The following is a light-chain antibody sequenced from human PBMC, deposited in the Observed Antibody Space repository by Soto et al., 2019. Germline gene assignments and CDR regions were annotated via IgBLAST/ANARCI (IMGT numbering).Light chain of an antibody. CDR2: AAS. V-gene: IGKV1-39*01. Sequence: DIQMTQCPSSLSASLGDRVTIACRASQSANTYLHWYHQKPGQAPKLLIYAASNLHSGVPSRFSGRGSGTDFTLTVESLQPEDFATYYCQQGYSNPWTFGQGTKVDIK. CDR1: QSANTY. CDR3: QQGYSNPWT. J-gene: IGKJ1*01.